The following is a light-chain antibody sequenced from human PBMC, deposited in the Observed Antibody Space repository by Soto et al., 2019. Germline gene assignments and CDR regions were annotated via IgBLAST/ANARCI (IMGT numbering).Light chain of an antibody. J-gene: IGLJ1*01. CDR3: GTWDSSLNAYV. CDR2: DNN. CDR1: SSNIGNNY. Sequence: QSVLTQPPSVSAAPGQKVTISCSGSSSNIGNNYVSWYQQLPGTAPKLLIYDNNQRPSGIPDRFSGSKSGTSATLGITGLQTGDEADYYCGTWDSSLNAYVFGSGTKVTVL. V-gene: IGLV1-51*01.